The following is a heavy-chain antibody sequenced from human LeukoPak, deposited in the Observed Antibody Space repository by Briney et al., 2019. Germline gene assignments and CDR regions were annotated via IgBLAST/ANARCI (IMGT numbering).Heavy chain of an antibody. CDR2: ISWNSGSI. D-gene: IGHD3-3*01. J-gene: IGHJ6*04. Sequence: GGSLRLSCAASGFTFDDYAMHWVRQAPGKGLEWVSGISWNSGSIGYADSVKGRFTISRDNAKNSLYLQMNSLRAEDTAVYYCARQNQPNYDFWSGYPVDVWGKGTTVTVSS. V-gene: IGHV3-9*01. CDR1: GFTFDDYA. CDR3: ARQNQPNYDFWSGYPVDV.